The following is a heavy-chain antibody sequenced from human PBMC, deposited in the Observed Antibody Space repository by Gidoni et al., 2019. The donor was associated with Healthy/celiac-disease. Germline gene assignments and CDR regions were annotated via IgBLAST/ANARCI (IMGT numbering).Heavy chain of an antibody. D-gene: IGHD3-10*01. J-gene: IGHJ6*02. CDR2: ISYDGGKK. Sequence: QVQLVESGGEVVQPGRSLRLSCAASRFTFSSYAMHWVRQAPGKGLEWVAVISYDGGKKYYADSVKGRFTISRDNSKNTMYVQMDSLRAEDTAVYYCARDRKYYSGLGDYYYGMDVWGQGTTVTVSS. V-gene: IGHV3-30-3*01. CDR3: ARDRKYYSGLGDYYYGMDV. CDR1: RFTFSSYA.